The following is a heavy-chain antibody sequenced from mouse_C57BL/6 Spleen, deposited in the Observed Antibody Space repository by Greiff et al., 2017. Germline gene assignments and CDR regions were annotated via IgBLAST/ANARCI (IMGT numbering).Heavy chain of an antibody. D-gene: IGHD3-2*02. CDR2: IYPSDSET. V-gene: IGHV1-61*01. Sequence: QVQLQQPGAELVRPGSSVKLSCKASGYTFTSYWMAWVKQRPGQGLEWIGNIYPSDSETHYNQKFKDKATLTVDKSSSTAYMQLSSLTSEDSAVYYCARKAAAQAYFDYWGQGTTLTVAS. J-gene: IGHJ2*01. CDR1: GYTFTSYW. CDR3: ARKAAAQAYFDY.